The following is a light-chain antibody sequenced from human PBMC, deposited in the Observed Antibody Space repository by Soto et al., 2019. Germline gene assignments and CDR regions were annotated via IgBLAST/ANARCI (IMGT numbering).Light chain of an antibody. J-gene: IGKJ4*01. CDR1: QGISSY. CDR2: GAS. CDR3: QQLNSYPLT. V-gene: IGKV1-9*01. Sequence: GDRVTITCRASQGISSYLAWYQQKPGEAPRLLIYGASTLQTGVPSRFSGSGSGAEFTLTISFLQPEDFATYYCQQLNSYPLTFGGGTTVEIK.